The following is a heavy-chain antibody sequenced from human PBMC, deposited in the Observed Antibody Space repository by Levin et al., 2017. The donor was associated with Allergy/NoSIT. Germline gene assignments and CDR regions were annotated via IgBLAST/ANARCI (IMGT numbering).Heavy chain of an antibody. D-gene: IGHD3-16*01. CDR1: GFTFSSYW. CDR3: ARGWGAFDI. J-gene: IGHJ3*02. Sequence: ETLSLTCAASGFTFSSYWMSWVRQAPGKGLEWVANIKQDGSEKYYVDSVKGRFTISRDNAKNSLYLQMNSLRAEDTAVYYCARGWGAFDIWGQGTMVTVSS. V-gene: IGHV3-7*01. CDR2: IKQDGSEK.